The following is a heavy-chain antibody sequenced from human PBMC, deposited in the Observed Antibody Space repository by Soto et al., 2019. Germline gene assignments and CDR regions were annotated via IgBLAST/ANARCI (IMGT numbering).Heavy chain of an antibody. CDR3: ARSSGGNFGIIIEGSNWFDP. CDR1: GDTFTSYY. J-gene: IGHJ5*02. CDR2: INPHGGST. Sequence: GASVKVSYKPPGDTFTSYYLNGLRQAPGQGLEWMGVINPHGGSTKYAQKFQGRVTMTRDTCRSTVYMELRSLRSDDTAIYYCARSSGGNFGIIIEGSNWFDPWGQGTLVTVSS. V-gene: IGHV1-46*01. D-gene: IGHD3-3*01.